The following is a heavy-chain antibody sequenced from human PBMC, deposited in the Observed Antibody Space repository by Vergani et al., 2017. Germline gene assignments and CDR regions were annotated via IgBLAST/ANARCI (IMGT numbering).Heavy chain of an antibody. D-gene: IGHD3-3*01. Sequence: QVQLQESGPGLVKPSETLSLTCTVSGGSISSYYWSWIRQPPGKGLEWIGYIYYSGSTNYNPSLKSRVTISVDTSKNQFSLKLSSVTAANTDVYYCARVRARITIFDYWGQGTLVTVSS. CDR3: ARVRARITIFDY. CDR1: GGSISSYY. J-gene: IGHJ4*02. V-gene: IGHV4-59*01. CDR2: IYYSGST.